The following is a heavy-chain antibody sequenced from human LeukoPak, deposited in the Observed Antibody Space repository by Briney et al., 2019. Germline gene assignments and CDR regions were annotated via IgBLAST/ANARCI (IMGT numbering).Heavy chain of an antibody. J-gene: IGHJ4*02. V-gene: IGHV3-11*01. D-gene: IGHD4-17*01. Sequence: PGGSLRLSCAASGFTFSDYYMSWIRQAPGKGLEWVSYISSGSTIYYADSVKGRFTISRDNAKNSLYLQMNSLRAEDTAVYYCAREATVTTPYFDYWGQGTLVTVPS. CDR2: ISSGSTI. CDR1: GFTFSDYY. CDR3: AREATVTTPYFDY.